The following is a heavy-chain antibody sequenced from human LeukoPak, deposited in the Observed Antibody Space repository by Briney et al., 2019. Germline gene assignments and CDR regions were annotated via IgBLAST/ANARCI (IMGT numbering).Heavy chain of an antibody. D-gene: IGHD3-9*01. CDR2: ISGSGGST. CDR3: AKGTKLRYFDYNWFDP. J-gene: IGHJ5*02. CDR1: GFTFSSYA. V-gene: IGHV3-23*01. Sequence: GGSLRLSCAASGFTFSSYAMSWVRQAPGKGLEWVSAISGSGGSTYYADPVKGRFTISRDNSKNTLYLQMNSLRAEDTAVYYCAKGTKLRYFDYNWFDPWGQGTLVTVSS.